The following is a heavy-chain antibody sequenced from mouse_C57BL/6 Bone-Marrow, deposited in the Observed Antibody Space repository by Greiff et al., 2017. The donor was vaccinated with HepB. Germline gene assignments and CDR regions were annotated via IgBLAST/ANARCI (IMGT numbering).Heavy chain of an antibody. Sequence: EVQLQQSGAELVRPGASVKLSCTASGFNIKDDYMHWVKQRPEQGLEWIGWIDPENGDTEYASKFQGKATITADTSSNTAYLQLSSLTSEDTAVYYCTTLYYYGSPDYWGQGTTLTVSS. CDR1: GFNIKDDY. CDR2: IDPENGDT. D-gene: IGHD1-1*01. V-gene: IGHV14-4*01. CDR3: TTLYYYGSPDY. J-gene: IGHJ2*01.